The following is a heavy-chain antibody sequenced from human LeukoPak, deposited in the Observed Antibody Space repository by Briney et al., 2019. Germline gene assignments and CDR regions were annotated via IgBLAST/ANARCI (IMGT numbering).Heavy chain of an antibody. CDR3: ARDGGLKRAFDI. CDR2: IIPIFGTA. D-gene: IGHD3-3*01. J-gene: IGHJ3*02. CDR1: GGTFSSYA. Sequence: SVKVSCKASGGTFSSYAISWVRQAPGQGLEWMGGIIPIFGTANYAQKFQGRVTITADESTSTAYMELSSLRSEDTAVYYCARDGGLKRAFDIWGQGTMVTVSS. V-gene: IGHV1-69*13.